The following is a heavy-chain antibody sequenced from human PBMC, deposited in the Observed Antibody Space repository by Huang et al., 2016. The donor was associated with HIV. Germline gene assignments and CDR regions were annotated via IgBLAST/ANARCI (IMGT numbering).Heavy chain of an antibody. D-gene: IGHD6-13*01. V-gene: IGHV3-30*02. CDR1: GFTFATYG. J-gene: IGHJ4*02. CDR3: AKIPPLHANLATSGPGPVDY. Sequence: CPASGFTFATYGMHWVCPGPGKGLEWVAFIRSEGTNKYYSVSLKGRFTITIDNSKNTLFLQVNSLRPEDTALYDCAKIPPLHANLATSGPGPVDYWGQGTLVTVSS. CDR2: IRSEGTNK.